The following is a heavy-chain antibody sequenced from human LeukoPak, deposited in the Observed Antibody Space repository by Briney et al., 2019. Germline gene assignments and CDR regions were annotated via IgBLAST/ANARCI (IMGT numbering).Heavy chain of an antibody. CDR2: IYYSGST. D-gene: IGHD6-13*01. CDR1: GGSISSYY. Sequence: PSETLSLTCTVSGGSISSYYWSWIRQPPGKGLEWIGYIYYSGSTNYNPSLKSRVTISVDTSKNQFSLKLSSVTAADTAVYYCARHQWAAAGYYYYYGMDVWGQGTTVTVSS. CDR3: ARHQWAAAGYYYYYGMDV. J-gene: IGHJ6*02. V-gene: IGHV4-59*08.